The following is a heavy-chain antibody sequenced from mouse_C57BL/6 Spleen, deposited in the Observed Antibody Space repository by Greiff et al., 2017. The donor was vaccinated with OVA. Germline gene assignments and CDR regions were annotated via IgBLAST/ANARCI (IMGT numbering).Heavy chain of an antibody. D-gene: IGHD3-3*01. CDR1: GFTFSDYG. V-gene: IGHV5-17*01. CDR2: ISSGSSTI. CDR3: ARGTRAMDY. J-gene: IGHJ4*01. Sequence: EVQGVESGGGLVKPGGSLKLSCAASGFTFSDYGMNWVRQAPEKGLEWVAYISSGSSTIYYADTVKGRFTISRDNAKNTLFLQMTSLRSEDTAMYYCARGTRAMDYWGQGTSVTVSS.